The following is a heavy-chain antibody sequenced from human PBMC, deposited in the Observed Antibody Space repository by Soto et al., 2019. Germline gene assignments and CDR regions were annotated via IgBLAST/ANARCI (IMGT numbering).Heavy chain of an antibody. J-gene: IGHJ4*02. Sequence: PGGSLRLSCAASGFIFSNYFMSWVRQAPGKGLEWVANIKQDGSAKYYVDSVKGRFTISRDNAKNSLYLQMNSLRAEDTAVYYCAKDGEPTIFGVVSNYFDYWGQGTLVTVSS. V-gene: IGHV3-7*03. D-gene: IGHD3-3*01. CDR3: AKDGEPTIFGVVSNYFDY. CDR1: GFIFSNYF. CDR2: IKQDGSAK.